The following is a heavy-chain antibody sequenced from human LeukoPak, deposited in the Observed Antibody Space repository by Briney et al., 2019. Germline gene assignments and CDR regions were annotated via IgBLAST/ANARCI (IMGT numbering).Heavy chain of an antibody. CDR2: ISGSGGST. CDR1: GFTFSSYA. Sequence: HGGSLRLSCAASGFTFSSYAMSWVRQAPGKGLEWVSAISGSGGSTYYVDSVKGRFTISRDNSKNTLYLQMNSLRAEDTAVYYCAKDLVPYGCSSTSCYDGMDVWGQGTTVTVSS. CDR3: AKDLVPYGCSSTSCYDGMDV. J-gene: IGHJ6*02. V-gene: IGHV3-23*01. D-gene: IGHD2-2*01.